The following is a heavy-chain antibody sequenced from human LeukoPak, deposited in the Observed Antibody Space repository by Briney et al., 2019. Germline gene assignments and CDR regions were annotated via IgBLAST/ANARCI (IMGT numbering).Heavy chain of an antibody. V-gene: IGHV3-23*01. Sequence: GGSLRLSCADSGFTFSSYAMSWVRQAPGKGLEWVSAISGSGGSTYYADSVKGRFTISRDNSKNTLYLQMNSLRAEDTAVYYCAKASLYGSGAYYYYGMDVWGQGTTVTVSS. J-gene: IGHJ6*02. D-gene: IGHD3-10*01. CDR1: GFTFSSYA. CDR2: ISGSGGST. CDR3: AKASLYGSGAYYYYGMDV.